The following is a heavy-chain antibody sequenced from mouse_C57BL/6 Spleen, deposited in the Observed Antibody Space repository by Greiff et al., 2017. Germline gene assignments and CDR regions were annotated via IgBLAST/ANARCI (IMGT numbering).Heavy chain of an antibody. CDR3: ARSNSKRSYFDY. CDR2: IDPSDSYT. D-gene: IGHD2-5*01. CDR1: GYTFTSYW. V-gene: IGHV1-69*01. J-gene: IGHJ2*01. Sequence: QVQLQQPGAELVMPGASVKLSCKASGYTFTSYWMHWVKQRPGQGLEWIGEIDPSDSYTNYNQKFKGKSTLTVDKSANTAYMQLSSLTSEDSAVYYCARSNSKRSYFDYWGQGTTLTVSS.